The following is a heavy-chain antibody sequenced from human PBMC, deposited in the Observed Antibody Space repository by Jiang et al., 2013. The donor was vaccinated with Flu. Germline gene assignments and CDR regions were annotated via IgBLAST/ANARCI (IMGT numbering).Heavy chain of an antibody. V-gene: IGHV1-2*04. CDR1: GYTFTGYY. Sequence: SGAEVKKPGASVKVSCKASGYTFTGYYMHWVRQAPGQGLEWMGWINPNSGGTNYAQKFQGWVTMTRDTSISTAYMELSRLRSDDTAVYYCARAYIAVAAHLDYWGQGTLVTVSS. D-gene: IGHD6-19*01. J-gene: IGHJ4*02. CDR2: INPNSGGT. CDR3: ARAYIAVAAHLDY.